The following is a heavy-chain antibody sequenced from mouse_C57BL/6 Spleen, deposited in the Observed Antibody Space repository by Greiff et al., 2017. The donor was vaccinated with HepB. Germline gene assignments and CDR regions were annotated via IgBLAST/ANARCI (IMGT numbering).Heavy chain of an antibody. CDR2: INPNNGGT. V-gene: IGHV1-26*01. D-gene: IGHD1-1*01. CDR1: GYTFTDYY. CDR3: ARGGTTVVEGAWFAY. J-gene: IGHJ3*01. Sequence: VQLQQSGPELVKPGASVKISCKASGYTFTDYYMNWVKQSHGKSLEWIGDINPNNGGTSYNQKFKGKATLTVDKSSSTAYMELRSLTSEDSAVYYCARGGTTVVEGAWFAYWGQGTLVTVSA.